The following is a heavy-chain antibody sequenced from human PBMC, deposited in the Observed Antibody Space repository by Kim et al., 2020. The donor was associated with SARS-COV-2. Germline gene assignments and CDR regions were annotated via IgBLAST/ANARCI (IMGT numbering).Heavy chain of an antibody. J-gene: IGHJ2*01. D-gene: IGHD6-13*01. CDR2: ISYDGSNK. CDR1: GFTFSSYG. Sequence: GGSLRLSCAASGFTFSSYGMHWVRQAPGKGLEWVAVISYDGSNKYYADSVKGRFTISRDNSKNTLYLQMNSLRAEDTAVYYCAKPTPGSMYSSSWENLWG. CDR3: AKPTPGSMYSSSWENL. V-gene: IGHV3-30*18.